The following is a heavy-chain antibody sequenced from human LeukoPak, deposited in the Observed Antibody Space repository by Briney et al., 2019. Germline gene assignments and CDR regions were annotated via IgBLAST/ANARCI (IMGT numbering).Heavy chain of an antibody. CDR3: ARDRPFRIASPDY. D-gene: IGHD6-6*01. V-gene: IGHV3-21*01. CDR1: GFTFSSYN. J-gene: IGHJ4*02. CDR2: ISSTSTYI. Sequence: GGSLRLSCAASGFTFSSYNMNWVRQAPGKGLEWVSSISSTSTYIYNADSVKGRLTISRDNAKNSLYLQMNRLRGEKTAVYYCARDRPFRIASPDYWGQGTLVTVSS.